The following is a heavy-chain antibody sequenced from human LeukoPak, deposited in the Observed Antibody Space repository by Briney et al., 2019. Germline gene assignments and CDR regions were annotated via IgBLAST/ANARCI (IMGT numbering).Heavy chain of an antibody. CDR1: GGSISSDDYY. CDR2: IYYSGST. V-gene: IGHV4-30-4*08. D-gene: IGHD3-10*01. J-gene: IGHJ6*03. Sequence: KSSATLSLTCTVAGGSISSDDYYWSWIRQPPGKGLEWIGYIYYSGSTYYNPSLKSRVTISVDTSKNQFSLKLSSVTAAGTAVYYCARVHYGSGSLYYYYYYTDVCGKGTTVTVSS. CDR3: ARVHYGSGSLYYYYYYTDV.